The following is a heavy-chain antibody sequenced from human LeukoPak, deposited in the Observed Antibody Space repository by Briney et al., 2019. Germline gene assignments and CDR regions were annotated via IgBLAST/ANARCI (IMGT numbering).Heavy chain of an antibody. D-gene: IGHD6-19*01. Sequence: GASVKVSCKASGYTFTSYYMHWVRQAPGQGLEWMGIINPSGGSTSYAQKFQGRVTMTTDTSTSTAYMELRSLRSDDTAVYYCARVESSGSLWGQGTLVTVSS. V-gene: IGHV1-46*01. J-gene: IGHJ4*02. CDR2: INPSGGST. CDR1: GYTFTSYY. CDR3: ARVESSGSL.